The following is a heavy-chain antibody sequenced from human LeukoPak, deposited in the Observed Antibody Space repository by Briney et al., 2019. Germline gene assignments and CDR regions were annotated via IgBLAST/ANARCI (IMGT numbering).Heavy chain of an antibody. J-gene: IGHJ4*02. Sequence: PGESLRLSXAASGFKFSSEWMSWVRQAPGKGLEWVANIREDGSEKYYVGSVKGRFTISRDNAKNSLYLQMSSLRAEDTAVYYCVRHSSGYSWGQGTLVTVSS. CDR1: GFKFSSEW. CDR2: IREDGSEK. D-gene: IGHD3-22*01. CDR3: VRHSSGYS. V-gene: IGHV3-7*01.